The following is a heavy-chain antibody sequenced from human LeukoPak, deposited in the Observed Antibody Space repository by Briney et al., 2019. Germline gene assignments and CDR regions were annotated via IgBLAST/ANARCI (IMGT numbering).Heavy chain of an antibody. V-gene: IGHV4-4*02. D-gene: IGHD4-17*01. CDR3: ARDATTVTPYWYFDL. J-gene: IGHJ2*01. CDR2: IYHSGST. CDR1: GGSISSSNW. Sequence: SEPLSLTCAVSGGSISSSNWWSWVRQPPGKGLEWIGEIYHSGSTNYNPSLKSRVTISVDKSKNQFSLKLSSVTAADTAVYYCARDATTVTPYWYFDLWGRGTLVTVSS.